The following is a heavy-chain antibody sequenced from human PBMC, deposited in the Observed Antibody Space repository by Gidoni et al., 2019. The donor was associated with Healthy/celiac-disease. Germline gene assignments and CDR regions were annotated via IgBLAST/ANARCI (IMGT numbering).Heavy chain of an antibody. V-gene: IGHV3-9*01. D-gene: IGHD7-27*01. CDR1: AFTFDDYA. CDR3: AILGAGRVDY. CDR2: ISWNSGSI. Sequence: EVQLVESGGGLVQPGRSLRLSCAASAFTFDDYAMHWVRQAPGKGLEWVSGISWNSGSIGYADSVKGRFTISRDNAKNSLYLQMNSLRAEDTAVYYCAILGAGRVDYWGQGTLVTVSS. J-gene: IGHJ4*02.